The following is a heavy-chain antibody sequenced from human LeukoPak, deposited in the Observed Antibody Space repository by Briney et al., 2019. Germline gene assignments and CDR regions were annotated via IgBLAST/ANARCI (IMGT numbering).Heavy chain of an antibody. CDR1: GFAFSTYG. Sequence: PGKSLRLSCAASGFAFSTYGMHWVRQAPDKGPEWVAVLSNDGSNTYYADSVKGRFTISRDNSKDTLYLQMNSLRADDTAVYYCAREISRGFDIWGQGTMVTVSS. CDR3: AREISRGFDI. V-gene: IGHV3-30*03. J-gene: IGHJ3*02. CDR2: LSNDGSNT. D-gene: IGHD2/OR15-2a*01.